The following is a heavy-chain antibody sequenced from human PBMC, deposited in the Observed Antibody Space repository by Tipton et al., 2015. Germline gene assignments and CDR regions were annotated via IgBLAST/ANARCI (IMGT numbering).Heavy chain of an antibody. V-gene: IGHV4-59*11. Sequence: TLSLTCNVSGDAISSHYWSRIRQPPGKGLEWIGNIYYSGSTKYNPSLKNRVTISVDTSKNQFSLKLSSVTAADTAVYYCARLRETYGSDSDNWFDPWGQGTLVTVSS. CDR1: GDAISSHY. CDR2: IYYSGST. D-gene: IGHD3-10*01. CDR3: ARLRETYGSDSDNWFDP. J-gene: IGHJ5*02.